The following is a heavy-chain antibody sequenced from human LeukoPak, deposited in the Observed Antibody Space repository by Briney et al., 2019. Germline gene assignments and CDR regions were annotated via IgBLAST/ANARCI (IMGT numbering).Heavy chain of an antibody. V-gene: IGHV3-7*01. CDR2: IMQDGSEK. CDR1: GFTFSDYW. Sequence: GGSLRLSCAASGFTFSDYWMAWVRQAPGKGLECVANIMQDGSEKYFVNSVKGRFTISRDNAKNSLYLRMNSLRAEDTAVYYCARDPSGTLFDFWGQGALVTVSS. D-gene: IGHD1-26*01. CDR3: ARDPSGTLFDF. J-gene: IGHJ4*02.